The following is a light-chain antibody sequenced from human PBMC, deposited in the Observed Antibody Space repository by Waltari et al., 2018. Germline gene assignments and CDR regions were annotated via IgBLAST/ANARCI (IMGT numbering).Light chain of an antibody. CDR1: ISNIGSHS. CDR3: GTWDTSLTVWV. Sequence: QSVFTHPPSVSAAPGQTVTLSCSRSISNIGSHSVSCYYHLPGTAPKLLIYTNDKRPSGIPDRFSGSKSGTSASLGITGLQTGDEADYYCGTWDTSLTVWVLGGGTKVIVL. V-gene: IGLV1-51*01. CDR2: TND. J-gene: IGLJ3*02.